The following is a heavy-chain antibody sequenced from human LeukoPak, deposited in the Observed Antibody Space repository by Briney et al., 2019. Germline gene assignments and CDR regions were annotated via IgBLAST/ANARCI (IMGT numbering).Heavy chain of an antibody. D-gene: IGHD3-10*01. Sequence: SETLSLTCAVYGGSFSGYYWSWIRQPPGKGLEWIGEINHSGSTNYNPSLKSRVTISVDTSKNQFSLKLSSVTAADTAVYYCARWLWFGGDAFDIWGQGTMVTASS. J-gene: IGHJ3*02. CDR2: INHSGST. V-gene: IGHV4-34*01. CDR3: ARWLWFGGDAFDI. CDR1: GGSFSGYY.